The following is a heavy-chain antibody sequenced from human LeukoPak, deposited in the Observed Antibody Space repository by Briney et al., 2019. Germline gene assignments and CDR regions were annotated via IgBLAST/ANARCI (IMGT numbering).Heavy chain of an antibody. J-gene: IGHJ4*02. Sequence: PGASLTLYCAASGFTFSNYAMSWVRQAPGKGLEWVSTITGSGGNTYYADSVKGRFTISRDNSKNTVVLQMNSLRAEDTAVYYCAKWGDYDVLTGYYVSDYWGQGTLVTVSS. CDR3: AKWGDYDVLTGYYVSDY. CDR1: GFTFSNYA. D-gene: IGHD3-9*01. CDR2: ITGSGGNT. V-gene: IGHV3-23*01.